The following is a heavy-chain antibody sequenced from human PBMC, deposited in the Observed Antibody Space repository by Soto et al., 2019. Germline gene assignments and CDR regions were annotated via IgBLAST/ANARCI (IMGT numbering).Heavy chain of an antibody. CDR1: GYTFTSYG. D-gene: IGHD2-2*02. Sequence: QVQLVQSGAEVKKPGASVKVSCKASGYTFTSYGISWVRQAPGQGLEWMGWISAYNGNTNYAQKLQGRVTMTTDTSTNTAYMELRSLRSDDTAVYYCARDRGYCSSTSCYTFTRYYYGMDVWGQGTTVTVSS. CDR3: ARDRGYCSSTSCYTFTRYYYGMDV. CDR2: ISAYNGNT. V-gene: IGHV1-18*01. J-gene: IGHJ6*02.